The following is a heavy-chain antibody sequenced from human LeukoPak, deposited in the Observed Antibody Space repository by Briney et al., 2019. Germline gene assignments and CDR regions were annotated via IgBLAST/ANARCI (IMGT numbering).Heavy chain of an antibody. CDR1: GFTVSSNY. Sequence: QPGGSLRLSCAASGFTVSSNYMSWVRQALGKGLEWVSVIYSGGSTYYADSVKGRFTISRDNSKNTLYLQMNSLRAEDTAVYYCAKASIAAAVDWGQGTLVTVSS. V-gene: IGHV3-53*01. D-gene: IGHD6-13*01. CDR3: AKASIAAAVD. J-gene: IGHJ4*02. CDR2: IYSGGST.